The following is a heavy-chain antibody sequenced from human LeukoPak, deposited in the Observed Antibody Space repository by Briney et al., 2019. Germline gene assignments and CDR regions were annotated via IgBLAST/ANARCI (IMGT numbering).Heavy chain of an antibody. Sequence: PGGSLRLSCAASGFSFSKYSMSWVRQAPGKGLEWVSYISIRSSSIYYADSVKGRFTISRDNAKNSLYLQMNSLRDEDTAVYYCARGGVNYDILTGYWGDAFDIWGQGTMVTVSS. CDR1: GFSFSKYS. D-gene: IGHD3-9*01. V-gene: IGHV3-48*02. J-gene: IGHJ3*02. CDR3: ARGGVNYDILTGYWGDAFDI. CDR2: ISIRSSSI.